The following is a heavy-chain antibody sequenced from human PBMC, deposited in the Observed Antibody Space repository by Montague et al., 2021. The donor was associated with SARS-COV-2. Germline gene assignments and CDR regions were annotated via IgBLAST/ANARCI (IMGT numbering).Heavy chain of an antibody. J-gene: IGHJ4*02. V-gene: IGHV2-70*11. CDR3: ARTTMITFGGVIVPCDY. CDR1: GFSLSTSGVG. D-gene: IGHD3-16*02. CDR2: IDWDDDK. Sequence: PALVKPTQTLTLTCTFSGFSLSTSGVGVGWIRQPPGKALEWLARIDWDDDKYYSTSLKTRLTISKDTSKNQVVLTMTNMDPVDTATYYCARTTMITFGGVIVPCDYWGQGTLVTVSS.